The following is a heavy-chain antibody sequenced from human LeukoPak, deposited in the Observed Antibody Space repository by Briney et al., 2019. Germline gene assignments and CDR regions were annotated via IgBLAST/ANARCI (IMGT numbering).Heavy chain of an antibody. CDR3: ARVTKSGSYLREFDY. V-gene: IGHV4-31*03. CDR1: GGSISSGGYY. Sequence: SETLSLTCTVSGGSISSGGYYWSWNRQHPGKGLEWIGYIYYSGSTYYNPSLKSRVTISVDTSKNQFSLKLSSVTAADTAVYYCARVTKSGSYLREFDYWGQGTLVTVSS. D-gene: IGHD1-26*01. CDR2: IYYSGST. J-gene: IGHJ4*02.